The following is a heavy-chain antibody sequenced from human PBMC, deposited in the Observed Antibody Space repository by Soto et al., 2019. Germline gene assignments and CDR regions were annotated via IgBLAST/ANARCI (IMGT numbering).Heavy chain of an antibody. J-gene: IGHJ4*02. Sequence: PSETLSLTCTVSGGSISSGDYYWSWIRQPPGKGLEWIGYIYYSGSTYYNPSLKSRVTISVDTSKNQFSLKLSSVTAADTAVYYCARHRSPSPLRYYYFDYWGQGTLVTVSS. CDR3: ARHRSPSPLRYYYFDY. CDR2: IYYSGST. V-gene: IGHV4-30-4*01. D-gene: IGHD3-16*01. CDR1: GGSISSGDYY.